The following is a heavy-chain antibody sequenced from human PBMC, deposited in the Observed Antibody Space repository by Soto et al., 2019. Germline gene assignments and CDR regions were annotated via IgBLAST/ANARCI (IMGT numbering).Heavy chain of an antibody. Sequence: EVQLVESGGGLVQPGGSLRLSCAASGFTVSSNYMSWVRQAPGKGLEWVSVIYSGGSTYYADSVKGSFTISRDNSKNTLYLQMNSLRAEDTAVYYCAREEVGAPTGFDYWGQGTLVTVSS. J-gene: IGHJ4*02. CDR1: GFTVSSNY. CDR3: AREEVGAPTGFDY. D-gene: IGHD1-26*01. CDR2: IYSGGST. V-gene: IGHV3-66*01.